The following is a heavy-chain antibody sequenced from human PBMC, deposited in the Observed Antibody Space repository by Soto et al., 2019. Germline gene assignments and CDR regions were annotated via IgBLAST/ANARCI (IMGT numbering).Heavy chain of an antibody. V-gene: IGHV3-23*01. CDR3: AKGGYYSLFDI. J-gene: IGHJ3*02. D-gene: IGHD3-16*01. Sequence: GGSLRLSCAASGFPFSSYAMSWVRQTPGKGLEWVSGISGSGGRTYYADSVKGRFTISRDNSNNTLSLQMHILRVEDTAVYFCAKGGYYSLFDIWGQGTVVTVSS. CDR1: GFPFSSYA. CDR2: ISGSGGRT.